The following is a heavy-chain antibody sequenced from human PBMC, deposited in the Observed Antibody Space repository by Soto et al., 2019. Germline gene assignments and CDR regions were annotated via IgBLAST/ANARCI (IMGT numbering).Heavy chain of an antibody. Sequence: QVQLMQSGGEVKMPGASVEVSCKTSGYMFTTYGMSWVRQAPGQGLEWMAWNSAYNGNKKYAQKFGGRVTMTTATSTSTVSMELRDLTSDDTAIYYCARTGGGMAARPLEYWGQGTLVIVSS. D-gene: IGHD6-6*01. CDR2: NSAYNGNK. V-gene: IGHV1-18*01. CDR3: ARTGGGMAARPLEY. J-gene: IGHJ4*02. CDR1: GYMFTTYG.